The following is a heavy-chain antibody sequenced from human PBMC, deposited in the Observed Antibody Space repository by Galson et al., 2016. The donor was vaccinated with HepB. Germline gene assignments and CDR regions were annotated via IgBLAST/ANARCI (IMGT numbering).Heavy chain of an antibody. J-gene: IGHJ6*02. V-gene: IGHV3-33*01. Sequence: SLRLSCAASGFAFSRFGMHWVRQAPGKGLEWVAVIWFAGTIKHYADSVKGRFTIARDQSSNTLYLEMNSLRAEDTAGYYCSRDLYYDSRGYSPLDVWGQGTTVIVSS. CDR2: IWFAGTIK. D-gene: IGHD3-22*01. CDR1: GFAFSRFG. CDR3: SRDLYYDSRGYSPLDV.